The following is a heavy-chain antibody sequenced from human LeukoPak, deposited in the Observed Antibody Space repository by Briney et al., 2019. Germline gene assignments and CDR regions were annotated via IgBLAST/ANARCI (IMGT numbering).Heavy chain of an antibody. CDR3: ARVMGGDFDY. CDR1: GYSISSGHY. Sequence: SETLSLTCTVSGYSISSGHYWGWIRQPPGKGLEWIGFIFYSGSASYNPSLKSRVTMSVDTSKNQFSLKLSSVTAADTAVYYCARVMGGDFDYWGQGTLVTVSS. D-gene: IGHD1-26*01. CDR2: IFYSGSA. V-gene: IGHV4-61*01. J-gene: IGHJ4*02.